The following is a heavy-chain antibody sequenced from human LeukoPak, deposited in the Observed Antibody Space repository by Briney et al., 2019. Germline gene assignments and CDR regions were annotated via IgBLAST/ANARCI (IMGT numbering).Heavy chain of an antibody. CDR3: VYYYGSGSVEY. V-gene: IGHV4-38-2*02. Sequence: PSETLSLTCTVSGYSISSGYCWGWIRQPPGKGLEWIGSIYHSGSTFYNPSLKSRVTISVDTSKNQFSLKLSSVTAADTAVYYCVYYYGSGSVEYWGQGTLVTVSS. CDR1: GYSISSGYC. D-gene: IGHD3-10*01. CDR2: IYHSGST. J-gene: IGHJ4*02.